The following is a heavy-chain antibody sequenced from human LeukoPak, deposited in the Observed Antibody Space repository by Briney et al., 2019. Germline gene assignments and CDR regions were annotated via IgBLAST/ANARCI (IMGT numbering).Heavy chain of an antibody. CDR2: IYPGDSDT. CDR3: ARQSVNLDSFDY. V-gene: IGHV5-51*01. D-gene: IGHD3-3*01. J-gene: IGHJ4*02. CDR1: GYSFTSYW. Sequence: GESLKISCKGSGYSFTSYWIGWVRQMRGKGLDWMGIIYPGDSDTRYSPPFQGQVTISADKSISTAYLQWSSLKASDTAMYYCARQSVNLDSFDYWGQGTLVTVSS.